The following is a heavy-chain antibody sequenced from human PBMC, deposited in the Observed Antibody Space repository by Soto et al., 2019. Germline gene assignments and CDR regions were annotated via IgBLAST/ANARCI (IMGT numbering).Heavy chain of an antibody. CDR3: AIDSFVASRNTFDF. J-gene: IGHJ4*02. V-gene: IGHV3-30*03. CDR2: ISYDGSNK. CDR1: GLTFSSYG. D-gene: IGHD1-1*01. Sequence: GGSLRLSCAASGLTFSSYGMHWVRQAPGKGLEWVAVISYDGSNKYYADSVKGRFTISRDNSKNTLYLQMNSLRAEDTAVYYCAIDSFVASRNTFDFWGQGTLVTVSS.